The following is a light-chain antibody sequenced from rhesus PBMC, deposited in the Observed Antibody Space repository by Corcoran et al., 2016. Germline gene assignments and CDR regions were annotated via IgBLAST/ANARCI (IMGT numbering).Light chain of an antibody. CDR1: QEITSS. CDR3: LQYNTDPPT. CDR2: KTS. V-gene: IGKV1-43*02. Sequence: DIQMTQSPSSLSASVGDRVIITCRASQEITSSFNWYQQKPGKSPKRLIFKTSRLESGVPSRFSGGGSGTDFTLTISSLRPEDFATYSCLQYNTDPPTFGQGTRVEIK. J-gene: IGKJ1*01.